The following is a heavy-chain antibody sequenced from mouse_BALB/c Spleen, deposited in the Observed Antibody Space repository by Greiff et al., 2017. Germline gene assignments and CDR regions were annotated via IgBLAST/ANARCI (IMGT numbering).Heavy chain of an antibody. Sequence: EVKLVESGGGLVKPGGSLKLSCAASGFAFSSYDMSWVRQTPEKRLEWVAYISSGGGSTYYPDTVKGRFTISRDNAKNTLYLQMSSLKSEDTAMYYCARGRDWVYAMDYWGQGTSVTVSS. CDR3: ARGRDWVYAMDY. V-gene: IGHV5-12-1*01. CDR1: GFAFSSYD. J-gene: IGHJ4*01. D-gene: IGHD4-1*01. CDR2: ISSGGGST.